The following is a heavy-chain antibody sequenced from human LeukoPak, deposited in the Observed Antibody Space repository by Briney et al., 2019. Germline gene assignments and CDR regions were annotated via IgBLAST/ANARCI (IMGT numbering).Heavy chain of an antibody. J-gene: IGHJ4*02. CDR1: GASISSDY. Sequence: SETLSLTCTVSGASISSDYWTWIRQPPGMGLEWIGYIYYSGTTNYNPSLKSRVTMSVDTSGNQFSLELPSVTAADSAVYYCARYLRQPGTFYLDHWGQGTLVTVSS. V-gene: IGHV4-59*13. CDR2: IYYSGTT. D-gene: IGHD3-16*01. CDR3: ARYLRQPGTFYLDH.